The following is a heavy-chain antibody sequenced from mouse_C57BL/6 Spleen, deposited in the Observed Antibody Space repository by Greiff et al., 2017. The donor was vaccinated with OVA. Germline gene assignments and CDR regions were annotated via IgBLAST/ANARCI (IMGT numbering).Heavy chain of an antibody. CDR1: GFTFSDYG. Sequence: EVHLVESGGGLVKPGGSLKLSCAASGFTFSDYGMHWVRQAPEKGLEWVAYISSGSSTIYYADTVKGRFTISRDNAKNTLFLQMTSLRSEDTAMYYCARSITTVVAWYFDVWGTGTTVTVSS. CDR3: ARSITTVVAWYFDV. J-gene: IGHJ1*03. CDR2: ISSGSSTI. V-gene: IGHV5-17*01. D-gene: IGHD1-1*01.